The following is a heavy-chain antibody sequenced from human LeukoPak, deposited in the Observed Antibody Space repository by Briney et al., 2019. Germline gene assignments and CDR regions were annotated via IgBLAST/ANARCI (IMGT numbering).Heavy chain of an antibody. D-gene: IGHD6-19*01. CDR1: GFTFSSYT. CDR3: ASRTYSSGWYIY. CDR2: ISGSSTYI. Sequence: GSLRLSCAASGFTFSSYTMNWVRQSPGKGLEWASSISGSSTYIYYADSVKGRFTISRDNAKKSLYLQMNSLRAEDTAVYYCASRTYSSGWYIYWGQGSLATVSS. J-gene: IGHJ4*02. V-gene: IGHV3-21*01.